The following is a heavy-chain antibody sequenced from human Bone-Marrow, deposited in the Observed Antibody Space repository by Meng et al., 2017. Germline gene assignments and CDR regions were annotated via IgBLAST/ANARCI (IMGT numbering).Heavy chain of an antibody. D-gene: IGHD2-21*01. CDR3: TKNDFYCLDY. V-gene: IGHV4-34*01. J-gene: IGHJ4*02. CDR1: GGSFSGYY. Sequence: SQTLSLTCAVYGGSFSGYYWSWIRQPPGKGLEWIGEINHSGSTNYNPSLKSRVTISVDTSKNQFSLTLSSVAAADTAVYYCTKNDFYCLDYWGQGNLVTVSS. CDR2: INHSGST.